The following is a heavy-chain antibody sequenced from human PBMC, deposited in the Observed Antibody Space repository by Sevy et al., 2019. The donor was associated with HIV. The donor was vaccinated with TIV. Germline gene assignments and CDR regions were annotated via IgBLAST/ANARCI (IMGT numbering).Heavy chain of an antibody. CDR2: LSFGCGKI. Sequence: GGSLRLSCAVSGFNFNIYSMSWVRQAPGKGLEWVSTLSFGCGKINYADSVKGRFIISRDDSKNTLYLQMNSLRAEDTAVYFCAREGCTRPHDCWGQGTLVTVSS. CDR1: GFNFNIYS. D-gene: IGHD2-8*01. J-gene: IGHJ4*02. V-gene: IGHV3-23*01. CDR3: AREGCTRPHDC.